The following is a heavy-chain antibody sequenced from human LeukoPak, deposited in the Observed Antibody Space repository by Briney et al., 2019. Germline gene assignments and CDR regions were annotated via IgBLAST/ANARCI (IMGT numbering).Heavy chain of an antibody. V-gene: IGHV3-30-3*01. CDR3: ASRIAAAGA. J-gene: IGHJ5*02. CDR1: GFTFSSYA. D-gene: IGHD6-13*01. Sequence: WGSLRLSCAASGFTFSSYAMHWVRQAPGKGLEWVAVISYDGSNKYYADSVKGRFTISRDNSKNTLYLQMNSLRAEDTAVYYCASRIAAAGAWGQGTLVTVSS. CDR2: ISYDGSNK.